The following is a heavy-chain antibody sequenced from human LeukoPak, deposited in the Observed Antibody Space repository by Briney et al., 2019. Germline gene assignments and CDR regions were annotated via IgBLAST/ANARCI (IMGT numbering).Heavy chain of an antibody. CDR1: GFTFDDYA. D-gene: IGHD3-10*01. CDR3: AKDSQWFGDFSPFYFDY. V-gene: IGHV3-9*01. CDR2: ISWSSDKL. Sequence: GGSLRLSCAASGFTFDDYAMHWVRQAPGKGLEWVSGISWSSDKLGYADSVKGRFTISRDNTKNSLYLQMVSLRAKDPALYYCAKDSQWFGDFSPFYFDYWGPGTLVTVSS. J-gene: IGHJ4*02.